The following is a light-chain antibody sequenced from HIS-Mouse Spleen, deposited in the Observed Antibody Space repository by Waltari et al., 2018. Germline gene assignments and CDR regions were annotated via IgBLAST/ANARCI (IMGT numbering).Light chain of an antibody. CDR3: SSYAGSNNVV. CDR1: SSDAGGYNY. Sequence: QSALTQPPSASGSPGQSVTISCTGTSSDAGGYNYVSWYQQHPGKAPKLMIYEVSKRPSGVPDRFSGSKSGNTASLTVSGLQAADEADYYCSSYAGSNNVVFGGGTKLTVL. CDR2: EVS. V-gene: IGLV2-8*01. J-gene: IGLJ2*01.